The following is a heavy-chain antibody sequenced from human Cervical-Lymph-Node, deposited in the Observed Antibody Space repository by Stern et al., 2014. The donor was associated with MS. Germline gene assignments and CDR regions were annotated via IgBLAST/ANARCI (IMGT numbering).Heavy chain of an antibody. CDR2: LNPNSADP. V-gene: IGHV1-2*06. CDR3: AREATRIVVGIDY. Sequence: QMQLVQSGTKMQKPGASVKVSCKASGYTFTAFFIHWVRQVPGQGLEWMGRLNPNSADPTYAHNFHDRVTLTSDTCIGPAYLELSRLTSADTAVYYCAREATRIVVGIDYWGQGTQVTVSS. CDR1: GYTFTAFF. J-gene: IGHJ4*02. D-gene: IGHD3-22*01.